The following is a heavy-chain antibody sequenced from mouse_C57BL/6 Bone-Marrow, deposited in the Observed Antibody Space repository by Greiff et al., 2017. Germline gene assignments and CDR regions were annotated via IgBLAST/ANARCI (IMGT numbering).Heavy chain of an antibody. Sequence: EVKLQESGPGLVKPSQSLSLTCSVTGYSITSGYYWNWIRQFPGNKLEWMGYISYDGSNNYNPSLKNRISITRDTSKNQFFLKLNSVTTEDTATYYCAREWLAWFAYWGQWTLVTVSA. CDR3: AREWLAWFAY. J-gene: IGHJ3*01. D-gene: IGHD3-3*01. CDR1: GYSITSGYY. V-gene: IGHV3-6*01. CDR2: ISYDGSN.